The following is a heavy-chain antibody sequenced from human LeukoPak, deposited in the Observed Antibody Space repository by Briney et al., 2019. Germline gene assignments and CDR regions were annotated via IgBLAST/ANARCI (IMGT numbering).Heavy chain of an antibody. Sequence: GGSLRLSCATSGFTFSSYAMSRVRQAPGKGLEWVSAISGSGGSTYYADSVKGRFTISRDNSKNTLYLQMNSLRAEDTAVYYCAKGWAGYYDILTGYWFDYWGQGTLVTVSS. CDR3: AKGWAGYYDILTGYWFDY. D-gene: IGHD3-9*01. J-gene: IGHJ4*02. CDR1: GFTFSSYA. CDR2: ISGSGGST. V-gene: IGHV3-23*01.